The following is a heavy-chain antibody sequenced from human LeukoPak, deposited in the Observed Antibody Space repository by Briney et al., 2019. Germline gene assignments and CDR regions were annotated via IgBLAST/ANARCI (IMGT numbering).Heavy chain of an antibody. CDR3: ARDDLDDFWSGYYRHFDY. CDR1: GYTFTGYY. J-gene: IGHJ4*02. Sequence: ASVKVSCKASGYTFTGYYMHWVRQAPGQGLEWMGRINPNSGDTNYAQKFQGRVTMTRDTSISTAYMELSRLRSDDTAVYYCARDDLDDFWSGYYRHFDYWGQGTLVTVSS. V-gene: IGHV1-2*06. CDR2: INPNSGDT. D-gene: IGHD3-3*01.